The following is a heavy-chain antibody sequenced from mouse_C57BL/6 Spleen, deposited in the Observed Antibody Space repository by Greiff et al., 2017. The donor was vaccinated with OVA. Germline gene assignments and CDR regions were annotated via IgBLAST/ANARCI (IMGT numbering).Heavy chain of an antibody. D-gene: IGHD2-4*01. V-gene: IGHV5-17*01. J-gene: IGHJ4*01. Sequence: EVNVVESGGGLVKPGGSLKLSCAASGFTFSDYGMHWVRQAPEKGLEWVAYISSGSSTIYYADTVKGRFTISRDNAKNTLFLQMTSLRSEDTAMYYCASTMITTLYYYAMDYWGQGTSVTVSS. CDR1: GFTFSDYG. CDR2: ISSGSSTI. CDR3: ASTMITTLYYYAMDY.